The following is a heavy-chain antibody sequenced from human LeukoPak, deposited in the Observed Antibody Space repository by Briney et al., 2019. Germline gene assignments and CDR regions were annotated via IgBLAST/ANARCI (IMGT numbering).Heavy chain of an antibody. Sequence: GGSLRLSCAASGFTFRNYWLHWVRHAPGKGLVWVSRVNGDEGSSSYADSVTGRFTISRDNANNTLYLQMNSLRAEDTAVYYCARDSASRLRSDYFDYWGQGTLVTVSS. CDR3: ARDSASRLRSDYFDY. CDR2: VNGDEGSS. V-gene: IGHV3-74*01. CDR1: GFTFRNYW. J-gene: IGHJ4*02. D-gene: IGHD4-17*01.